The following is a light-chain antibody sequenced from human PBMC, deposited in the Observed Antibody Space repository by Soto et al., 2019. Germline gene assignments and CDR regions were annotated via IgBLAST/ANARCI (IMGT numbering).Light chain of an antibody. J-gene: IGKJ5*01. V-gene: IGKV3-11*01. CDR2: DAS. CDR1: QSVSSY. CDR3: QQRSNWPVSIT. Sequence: EIVLTQSPATLSLSPGERATLSCRASQSVSSYLAWYQQKPGQAPRLLIYDASNRATGIPARFSGSGSVTDFTLTISSLEPEDFAVYYCQQRSNWPVSITFGQGTRLEIK.